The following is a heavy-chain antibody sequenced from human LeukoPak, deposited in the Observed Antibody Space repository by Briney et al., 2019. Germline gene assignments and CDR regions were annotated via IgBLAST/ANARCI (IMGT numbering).Heavy chain of an antibody. CDR2: IYSGGNT. J-gene: IGHJ4*02. V-gene: IGHV3-66*01. CDR3: ARDSGWSHYFDY. Sequence: GGSLRLSCAASGFTVSSNYMSWVRQAPGKGLEWVSVIYSGGNTYYADSVKGRFTISRDNSENTLYLQMNSLRAEDTAVYYCARDSGWSHYFDYWGQGTLVTVSS. CDR1: GFTVSSNY. D-gene: IGHD6-19*01.